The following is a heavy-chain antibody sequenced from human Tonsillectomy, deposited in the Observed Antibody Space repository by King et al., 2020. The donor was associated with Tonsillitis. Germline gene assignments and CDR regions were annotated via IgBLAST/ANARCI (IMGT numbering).Heavy chain of an antibody. CDR3: SKDSVEMATIFAYFFDY. D-gene: IGHD5-24*01. V-gene: IGHV3-30*18. CDR2: ISYDGSNK. Sequence: QLVQSGGGVVQPGRSLRLSCAASGFTFSNYGMHWVRQAPGKGLEWVAIISYDGSNKYYADSVKGRFTISRDNSKNTLYLQMNSLRAEDTAVYYCSKDSVEMATIFAYFFDYWGQGTLVTVSS. CDR1: GFTFSNYG. J-gene: IGHJ4*02.